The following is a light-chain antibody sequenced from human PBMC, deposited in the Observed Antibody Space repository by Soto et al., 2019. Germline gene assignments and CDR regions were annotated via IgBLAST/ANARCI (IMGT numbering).Light chain of an antibody. V-gene: IGLV2-14*01. CDR1: SSDVGGYNY. CDR3: SSYTSSRIRV. Sequence: QSALTQPASVSGSPGQSITISCTGTSSDVGGYNYVSWYQQHPGKAPKLMIYDVSNRPSGLSNRFSGSKSGSTASLTISGLQAEEEADYYCSSYTSSRIRVFGGGTQLTVL. J-gene: IGLJ3*02. CDR2: DVS.